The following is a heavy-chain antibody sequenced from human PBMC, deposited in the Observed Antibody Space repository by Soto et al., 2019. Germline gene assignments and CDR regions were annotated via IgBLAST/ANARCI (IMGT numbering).Heavy chain of an antibody. CDR2: INHSGST. V-gene: IGHV4-34*01. Sequence: SETLSLTCAVYGGSFSGYYWTWIRQPPGTGLEWIGEINHSGSTNYNPSLRSRVTISVDTSKNQFSLKLTSVTAADTAVYYCARARRALDVWGQGTTVTVSS. CDR3: ARARRALDV. CDR1: GGSFSGYY. J-gene: IGHJ6*02.